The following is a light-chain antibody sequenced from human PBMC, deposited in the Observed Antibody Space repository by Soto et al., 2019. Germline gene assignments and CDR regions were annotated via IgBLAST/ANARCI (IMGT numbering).Light chain of an antibody. CDR2: YVS. Sequence: DIQMTQFPSTLSASVGDRVTITCRASQNIGSWLAWYQQKPGKAPKVLIYYVSNLETGVPSRFSGSGSGTEFTLTISSLQPDDFATYYCQQYNTYWTFGQGTKVEIK. CDR1: QNIGSW. CDR3: QQYNTYWT. J-gene: IGKJ1*01. V-gene: IGKV1-5*01.